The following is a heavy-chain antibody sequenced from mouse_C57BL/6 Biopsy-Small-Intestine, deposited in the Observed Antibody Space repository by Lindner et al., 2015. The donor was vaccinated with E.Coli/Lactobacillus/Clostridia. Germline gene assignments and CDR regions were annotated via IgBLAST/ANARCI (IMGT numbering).Heavy chain of an antibody. Sequence: VQLQESGAELVRPGTSVKMSCKASGYTFTNYWIGWAKQRPGHGLEWIGDIYPGGGYTNYNEKFKGEATLTADKSSSTAYMQFSSLTSEDSAIYYCARVDEYYFDYWGQGTTLTVSS. J-gene: IGHJ2*01. CDR2: IYPGGGYT. CDR1: GYTFTNYW. V-gene: IGHV1-63*01. CDR3: ARVDEYYFDY.